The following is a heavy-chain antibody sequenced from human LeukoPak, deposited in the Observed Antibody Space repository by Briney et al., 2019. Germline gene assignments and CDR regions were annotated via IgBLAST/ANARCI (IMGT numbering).Heavy chain of an antibody. D-gene: IGHD6-19*01. V-gene: IGHV3-53*01. CDR1: GFTVSSNY. Sequence: GGSLRLSCAASGFTVSSNYMSWVRQAPGKGLEWVSVIYSGGSTYYADSVKGRFIISRDNTKNSLYLQMTSLRADDTAVYYCARVGKNGWDFDHWGQGTLVTVSS. CDR3: ARVGKNGWDFDH. J-gene: IGHJ4*02. CDR2: IYSGGST.